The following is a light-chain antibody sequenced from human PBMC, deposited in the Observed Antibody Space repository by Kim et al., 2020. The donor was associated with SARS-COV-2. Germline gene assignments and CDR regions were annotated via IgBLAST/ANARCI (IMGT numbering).Light chain of an antibody. J-gene: IGLJ3*02. V-gene: IGLV4-69*01. Sequence: QLVLTQSPSDSASLGASVKLTCTLSSGYSSYAITWHQQQPEKGPRYLMKVNSDGSHSKGDGIPDRFSGSSSGAERYLTISSLQSEDEADYYCQTWGTGMGVFGGGTQLTVL. CDR1: SGYSSYA. CDR3: QTWGTGMGV. CDR2: VNSDGSH.